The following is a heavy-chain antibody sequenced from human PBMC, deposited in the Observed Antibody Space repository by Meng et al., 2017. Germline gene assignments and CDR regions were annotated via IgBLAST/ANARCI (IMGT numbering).Heavy chain of an antibody. J-gene: IGHJ4*02. Sequence: VQVVEAGGGVGQPGGSLSLSSAGSGFTFSSCWLHWVREAPAKGLVWVSGINSDGSSTSYADSVKGRVTISRDNAKNTLYLKMNSLRAKDTAVYYCARGGKYGWGLDYWGQGPLVTVSS. CDR2: INSDGSST. D-gene: IGHD4-23*01. V-gene: IGHV3-74*01. CDR1: GFTFSSCW. CDR3: ARGGKYGWGLDY.